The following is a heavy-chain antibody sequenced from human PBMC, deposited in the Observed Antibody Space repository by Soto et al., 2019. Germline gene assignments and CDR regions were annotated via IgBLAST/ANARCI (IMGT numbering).Heavy chain of an antibody. V-gene: IGHV3-30*18. D-gene: IGHD2-2*01. Sequence: GGSLRLSCAASGFTFSSYGMHWVRQAPGKGLEWVAVISYDGSNKYYADSVKGRFTISRDNSKNTLYLQMNSLRAEDTAVYYCAKEFERVVPAATNWFDPWGQGTLVTVS. CDR2: ISYDGSNK. CDR3: AKEFERVVPAATNWFDP. J-gene: IGHJ5*02. CDR1: GFTFSSYG.